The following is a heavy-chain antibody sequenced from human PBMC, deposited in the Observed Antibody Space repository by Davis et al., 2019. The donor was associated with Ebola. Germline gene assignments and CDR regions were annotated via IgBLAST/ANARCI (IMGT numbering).Heavy chain of an antibody. V-gene: IGHV4-59*12. CDR2: IYYSGST. J-gene: IGHJ6*04. CDR1: GGSISSYY. D-gene: IGHD3-3*01. CDR3: HITIFGVVNLYGMDV. Sequence: SETLSLTCTVSGGSISSYYWSWIRQPPGKGLEWIGYIYYSGSTNYNPSLKSRVTISVDTSKNQFSLKLSSVTAADTAVYYCHITIFGVVNLYGMDVWGKGTTVTVSS.